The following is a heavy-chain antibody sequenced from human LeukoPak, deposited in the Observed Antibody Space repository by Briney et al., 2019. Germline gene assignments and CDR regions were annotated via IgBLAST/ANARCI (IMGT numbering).Heavy chain of an antibody. CDR2: LIPVFGSG. V-gene: IGHV1-69*06. D-gene: IGHD3-16*02. CDR1: GGTLCNSP. J-gene: IGHJ4*02. Sequence: SVKVSCKASGGTLCNSPISCVRQAPGQGLEWMGRLIPVFGSGNYAQKFQGRITITADKSTSTTYMELSNLRSEDTAVYYCARDMSMITSGGVIGNDYWGQGTLVVVSS. CDR3: ARDMSMITSGGVIGNDY.